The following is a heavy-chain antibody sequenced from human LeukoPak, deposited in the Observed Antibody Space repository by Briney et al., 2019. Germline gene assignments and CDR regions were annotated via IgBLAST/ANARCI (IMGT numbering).Heavy chain of an antibody. CDR3: ARSLLTIFGVVRGFDY. CDR1: GGSFSGYY. CDR2: INHSGST. Sequence: SETLSLTCAVYGGSFSGYYWSWNRQPPGKGLEWIGEINHSGSTNYNPSLKSRVTISVDTSKNQFSLKLSSVTAADTAVYYCARSLLTIFGVVRGFDYWGQGTLVTVSS. J-gene: IGHJ4*02. D-gene: IGHD3-3*01. V-gene: IGHV4-34*01.